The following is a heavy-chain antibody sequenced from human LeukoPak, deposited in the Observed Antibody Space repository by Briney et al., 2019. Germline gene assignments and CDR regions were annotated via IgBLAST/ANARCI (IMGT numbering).Heavy chain of an antibody. CDR2: IFPADSDT. CDR3: ARLTDSSRWYHFEY. J-gene: IGHJ4*02. V-gene: IGHV5-51*01. Sequence: GGSLRLSCAASGFTFSTYWMGWVRQMPGIGLEWMGIIFPADSDTRYSPSFQGQVTISADKSISTAYLQWSSLKASDTAMYYCARLTDSSRWYHFEYWGQGTLVTVSS. D-gene: IGHD6-13*01. CDR1: GFTFSTYW.